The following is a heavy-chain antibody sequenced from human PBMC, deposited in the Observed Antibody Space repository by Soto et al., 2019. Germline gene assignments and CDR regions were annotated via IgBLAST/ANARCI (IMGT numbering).Heavy chain of an antibody. CDR3: ARDGGVLLCPKYNWFDP. CDR2: IYYSGST. J-gene: IGHJ5*02. CDR1: GGSISSGGYY. V-gene: IGHV4-31*03. D-gene: IGHD3-10*01. Sequence: QVQLQESGPGLVKPSQTLSLTCTVSGGSISSGGYYWSWIRQHPGKGLEWIGYIYYSGSTYYNPSLKRRVTISVDTSKNQFSLKLSSVTAADTAVYYCARDGGVLLCPKYNWFDPWGQGTLVTVSS.